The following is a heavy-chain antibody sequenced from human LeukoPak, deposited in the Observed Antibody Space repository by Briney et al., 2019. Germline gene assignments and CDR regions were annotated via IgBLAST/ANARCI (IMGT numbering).Heavy chain of an antibody. CDR1: GFTFSSYA. Sequence: GGSLRLSCAASGFTFSSYAMSWVRQAPGKGLEWVSAISGSGGSTYYADSVKGRSTISRDNSKNTLYLQMNSLRAEDTAVYYCAKLALHIVVVTATTPTDYWGQGTLVTVSS. CDR3: AKLALHIVVVTATTPTDY. CDR2: ISGSGGST. V-gene: IGHV3-23*01. D-gene: IGHD2-21*02. J-gene: IGHJ4*02.